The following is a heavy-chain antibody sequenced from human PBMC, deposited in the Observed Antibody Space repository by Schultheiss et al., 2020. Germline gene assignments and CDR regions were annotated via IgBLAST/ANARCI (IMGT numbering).Heavy chain of an antibody. CDR1: GFIFDDYA. CDR3: AKDTGYSYGYYFDY. J-gene: IGHJ4*02. V-gene: IGHV3-9*01. CDR2: ISWNSGGI. D-gene: IGHD5-18*01. Sequence: GGSLRLSCTASGFIFDDYAMHWVRQVPGKGLEWVSGISWNSGGIGYADSVKGRFTISRDNAKNSLYLEMNSLRVEDTALYYCAKDTGYSYGYYFDYWGQGTLVTVSS.